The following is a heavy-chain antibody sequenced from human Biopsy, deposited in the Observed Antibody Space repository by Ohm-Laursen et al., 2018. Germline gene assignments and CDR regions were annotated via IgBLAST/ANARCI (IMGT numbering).Heavy chain of an antibody. CDR3: ARATNSTGWPYYYFYGMDV. D-gene: IGHD3-22*01. Sequence: TLSLTCTVSGGSISSDYWSWIRQTPGKGLEWIGYIYYSGSTNYNPSLKSRVTISVDTSKNQFSLRLNSVTAAHTAVYYCARATNSTGWPYYYFYGMDVWGQGTTVTVSS. CDR1: GGSISSDY. V-gene: IGHV4-59*01. J-gene: IGHJ6*02. CDR2: IYYSGST.